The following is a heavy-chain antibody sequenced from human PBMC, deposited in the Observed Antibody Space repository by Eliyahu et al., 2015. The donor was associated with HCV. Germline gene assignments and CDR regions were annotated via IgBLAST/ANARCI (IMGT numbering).Heavy chain of an antibody. V-gene: IGHV3-9*01. D-gene: IGHD3-16*01. CDR2: VSWNSGST. Sequence: EGQLVESGGGLVQPGRSLRLSCAVSGFTFNDYAMHWXRQVPGKGLGWISGVSWNSGSTGYADSVKGRFTISRDNAKKSLYLQMNSLGPEDTALYYCAKAVWGSFSPSHYYYPMDVWGQGTTVTVSS. CDR1: GFTFNDYA. CDR3: AKAVWGSFSPSHYYYPMDV. J-gene: IGHJ6*02.